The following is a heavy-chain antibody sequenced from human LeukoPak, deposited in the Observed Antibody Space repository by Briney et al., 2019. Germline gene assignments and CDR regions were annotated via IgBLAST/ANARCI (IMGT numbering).Heavy chain of an antibody. CDR2: IYHSGST. CDR1: GGSTSSGGYS. Sequence: SETLSLTCAVSGGSTSSGGYSWSWLRQPPGKGLEWIGYIYHSGSTYYNPSLKSRVTISVDRSKNQFSLKLSSVTAADTAVYYCARSMDYGDPFAFDYWGQGTLVTVSS. CDR3: ARSMDYGDPFAFDY. D-gene: IGHD4-17*01. V-gene: IGHV4-30-2*01. J-gene: IGHJ4*02.